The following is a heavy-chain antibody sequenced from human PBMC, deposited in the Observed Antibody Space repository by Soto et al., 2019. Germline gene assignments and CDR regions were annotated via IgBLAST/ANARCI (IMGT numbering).Heavy chain of an antibody. D-gene: IGHD1-26*01. Sequence: QGQLVQSGAEVKKPGASVNVSCKASGYTSSIYGISWVRQAPGQGLEWMAWISGDNGNKKYAQKVKGRDTVAXGXTXXGAYVELRSRRSDVTALYYCARDVSGGTYPWFFDLWGRGTLVTVSS. J-gene: IGHJ2*01. CDR2: ISGDNGNK. V-gene: IGHV1-18*04. CDR3: ARDVSGGTYPWFFDL. CDR1: GYTSSIYG.